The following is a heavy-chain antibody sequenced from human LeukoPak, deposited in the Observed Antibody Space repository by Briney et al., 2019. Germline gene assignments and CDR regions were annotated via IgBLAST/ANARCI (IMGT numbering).Heavy chain of an antibody. CDR3: ARARIAAAGQRAFDI. J-gene: IGHJ3*02. Sequence: SVKVSCKASGGTFSSYAISWVRQAPGQGLEWMGRIIPILGIANYAQKFQGRVTITADKSTSTAYMELSSLRSEDTAVYYCARARIAAAGQRAFDIWGQGTMVTVSS. D-gene: IGHD6-13*01. CDR1: GGTFSSYA. CDR2: IIPILGIA. V-gene: IGHV1-69*04.